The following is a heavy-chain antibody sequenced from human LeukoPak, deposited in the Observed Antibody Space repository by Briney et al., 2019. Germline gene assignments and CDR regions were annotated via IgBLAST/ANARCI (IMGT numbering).Heavy chain of an antibody. V-gene: IGHV3-23*01. CDR1: GFTFSSYA. CDR2: ISGSGGST. D-gene: IGHD3-16*01. Sequence: GESLRLSCAASGFTFSSYAMSWVRQAPGKGLEWVSAISGSGGSTYYADSVKGRFTISRDNSKNTLYLQMNSLRAEDTAVYYCVRSRYDYVWGTIDYWGQGTLVTVSS. J-gene: IGHJ4*02. CDR3: VRSRYDYVWGTIDY.